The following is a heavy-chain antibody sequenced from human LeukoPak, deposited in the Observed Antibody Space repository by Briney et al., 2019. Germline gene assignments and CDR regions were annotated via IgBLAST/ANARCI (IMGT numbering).Heavy chain of an antibody. CDR2: IDSSGNT. D-gene: IGHD6-13*01. V-gene: IGHV3-53*01. Sequence: PGGSLRLSCAASGFAVSSNYMSWVRQPPGKGLEWLSLIDSSGNTFYADSVKGRFAISRDYLKNTLFLQMSSLRAEDTALYYCARDPVVASPGPFYYHYMDVWGKGTTVTVSS. CDR1: GFAVSSNY. CDR3: ARDPVVASPGPFYYHYMDV. J-gene: IGHJ6*03.